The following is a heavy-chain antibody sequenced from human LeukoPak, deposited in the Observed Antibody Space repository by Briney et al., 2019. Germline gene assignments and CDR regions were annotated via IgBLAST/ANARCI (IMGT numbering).Heavy chain of an antibody. CDR1: ADTFSSYA. V-gene: IGHV1-69*13. CDR2: IITILGTT. Sequence: ASVKVSCKASADTFSSYAISWLRQAPGQGLEWMGGIITILGTTNYAQKFQGRVTITADESTSTLYMELRSLRSEDTAIYYCARDDYYDSSAYRENPFDVWGQGTMVTVSS. J-gene: IGHJ3*01. D-gene: IGHD3-22*01. CDR3: ARDDYYDSSAYRENPFDV.